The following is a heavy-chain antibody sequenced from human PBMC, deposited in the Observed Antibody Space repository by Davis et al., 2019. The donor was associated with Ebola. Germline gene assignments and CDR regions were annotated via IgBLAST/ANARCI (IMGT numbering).Heavy chain of an antibody. CDR3: ARVLGNGDLLLDY. J-gene: IGHJ4*02. CDR1: GASVSSGTNY. V-gene: IGHV4-61*01. D-gene: IGHD4-17*01. CDR2: IYHSGST. Sequence: SETLSLTCTVSGASVSSGTNYWSWIRQSPGKGLEWIGYIYHSGSTIYNPSLKSRVTISVDMSKNQFSLKLGSVTAADTALYYCARVLGNGDLLLDYWGQGTLVTVSS.